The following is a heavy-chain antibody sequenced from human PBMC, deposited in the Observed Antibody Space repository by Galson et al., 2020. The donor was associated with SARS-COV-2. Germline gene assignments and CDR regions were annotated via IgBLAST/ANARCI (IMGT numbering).Heavy chain of an antibody. CDR2: IDWDDDK. D-gene: IGHD3-22*01. Sequence: ESGPTLVKPTQTLTLTCTFSGFSLSTSGMCVSWIRQPPGKALEWLARIDWDDDKYYSTSLKTRLTISKDTSKNQVVLTMTNMDPVDTATYYCARIPLHYYDSSLRYYYYGMDVWGQGTTVTVSS. J-gene: IGHJ6*02. V-gene: IGHV2-70*11. CDR1: GFSLSTSGMC. CDR3: ARIPLHYYDSSLRYYYYGMDV.